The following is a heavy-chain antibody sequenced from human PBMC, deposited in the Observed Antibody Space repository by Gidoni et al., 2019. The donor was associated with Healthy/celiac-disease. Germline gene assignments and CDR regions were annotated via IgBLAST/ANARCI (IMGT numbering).Heavy chain of an antibody. J-gene: IGHJ6*02. CDR2: IIPIFGTA. CDR1: GGTFRSYA. CDR3: ARGPDSSGWYSTHEYYYYGMDV. V-gene: IGHV1-69*01. D-gene: IGHD6-19*01. Sequence: QVQLVQSGAEVQKPGSSVKVSCKASGGTFRSYAISWVRQAPGQGLEWMGGIIPIFGTANYAQKFQGRVTITADESTSTAYMELSSLRSEDTAVYYCARGPDSSGWYSTHEYYYYGMDVWGQGTTVTVSS.